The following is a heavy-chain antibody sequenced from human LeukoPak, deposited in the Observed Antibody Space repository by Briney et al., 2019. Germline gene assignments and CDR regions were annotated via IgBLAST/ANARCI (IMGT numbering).Heavy chain of an antibody. CDR1: GFTFSTYA. V-gene: IGHV3-64D*09. CDR2: IGTSGIST. J-gene: IGHJ4*02. CDR3: VRGQEVVYTPTFDY. Sequence: GGSLRLSCSASGFTFSTYAIHWVRQAPGKGLQYVSSIGTSGISTYYADSVTGRFTISRDNSKNSLYLQMSNLRPEDTAVYYCVRGQEVVYTPTFDYWGQGVLVSVSS. D-gene: IGHD2-8*02.